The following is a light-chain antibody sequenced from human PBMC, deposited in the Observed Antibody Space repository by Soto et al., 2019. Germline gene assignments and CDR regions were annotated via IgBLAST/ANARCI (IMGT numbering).Light chain of an antibody. J-gene: IGKJ5*01. Sequence: EIVMTQSPATLSVSPGERATLSCRASQNIRSNLAWYQQKPGQAPRLLIYGASTRATGIPARFSGSGSGTEFTLTISSLQSEDFAVYYCQHYNNWPPITFGQGTRLDIK. V-gene: IGKV3-15*01. CDR2: GAS. CDR1: QNIRSN. CDR3: QHYNNWPPIT.